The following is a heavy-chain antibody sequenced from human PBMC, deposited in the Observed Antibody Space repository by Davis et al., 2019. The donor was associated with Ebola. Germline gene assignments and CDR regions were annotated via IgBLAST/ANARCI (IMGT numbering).Heavy chain of an antibody. CDR1: GGSISSGGYS. V-gene: IGHV4-30-2*01. CDR2: IYHSGST. J-gene: IGHJ4*02. CDR3: ARDLSGYYFDY. Sequence: SETLSLTCAVSGGSISSGGYSWSWIRQPPGKGLEWIGYIYHSGSTYYNPSLKSRVTISVDKSKNQFSLKLSSVTAADTAVYYCARDLSGYYFDYWGQGTLVTVSS. D-gene: IGHD3-22*01.